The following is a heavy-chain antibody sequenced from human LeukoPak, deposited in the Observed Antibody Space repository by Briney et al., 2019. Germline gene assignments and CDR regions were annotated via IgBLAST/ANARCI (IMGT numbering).Heavy chain of an antibody. CDR2: ISAGGGGT. V-gene: IGHV3-23*01. CDR1: GFTFGSYD. D-gene: IGHD3-22*01. Sequence: GGSLRLSCAASGFTFGSYDMIWVRQARGKGLGWVAGISAGGGGTYYADSVKGRFTISRDNSKNTLYLQVNSLRAEDTAVYFCAKRGVVIRVILVGFHKEAYYFDSWGQGALVTVSS. J-gene: IGHJ4*02. CDR3: AKRGVVIRVILVGFHKEAYYFDS.